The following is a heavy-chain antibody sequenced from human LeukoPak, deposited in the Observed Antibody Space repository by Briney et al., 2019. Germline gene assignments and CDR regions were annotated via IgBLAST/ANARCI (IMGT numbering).Heavy chain of an antibody. V-gene: IGHV4-61*02. CDR2: IYTSGST. J-gene: IGHJ3*02. D-gene: IGHD3-22*01. CDR1: GGSISSGDYY. CDR3: ARALPPYYYDSSGYYRPDAFDI. Sequence: TLSLTCTVSGGSISSGDYYWSWIRQPAGKGLEWIGRIYTSGSTNYNPSLKSRVTMSVDTSKNQFSLKLSSVTAADTAVYYCARALPPYYYDSSGYYRPDAFDIWGQGTMVTVSS.